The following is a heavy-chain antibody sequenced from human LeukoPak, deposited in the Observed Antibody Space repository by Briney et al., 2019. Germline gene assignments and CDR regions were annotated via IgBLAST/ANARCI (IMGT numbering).Heavy chain of an antibody. V-gene: IGHV3-33*01. CDR3: AGEYYDSSGSRVHGMDV. Sequence: GGSLRLSCAASGFTFSSYGMHWVRQAPGKGLEWVAVIWYDGSNKYYADSVKGRFTISRDNSKNTLYLQMNSLRTEDTAVYYCAGEYYDSSGSRVHGMDVWGQGTTVTVSS. D-gene: IGHD3-22*01. CDR2: IWYDGSNK. CDR1: GFTFSSYG. J-gene: IGHJ6*02.